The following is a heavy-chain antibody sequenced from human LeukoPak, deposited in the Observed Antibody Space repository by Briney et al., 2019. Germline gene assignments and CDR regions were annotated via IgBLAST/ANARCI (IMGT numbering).Heavy chain of an antibody. V-gene: IGHV1-46*01. CDR1: GYTFTSNY. D-gene: IGHD4-17*01. CDR2: IYPRDGST. CDR3: ARDVTTPDH. J-gene: IGHJ5*02. Sequence: GASVKVSCKASGYTFTSNYIHWVRQAPGQGLEWMGMIYPRDGSTSYAQKFQGRVTMTTDTSTSTAYMELRSLRSDDTAVYYCARDVTTPDHWGQGTLVTVSS.